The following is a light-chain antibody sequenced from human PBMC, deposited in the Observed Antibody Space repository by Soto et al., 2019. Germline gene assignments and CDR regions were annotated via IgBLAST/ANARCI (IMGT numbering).Light chain of an antibody. CDR3: QSYDSSLSGWV. CDR1: SSNIGAGYD. J-gene: IGLJ3*02. CDR2: GNS. V-gene: IGLV1-40*01. Sequence: QSVLTQPPSVSGAPGQRVTISCTGSSSNIGAGYDGHWYQQLPGTAPKLLIYGNSNRPSGVPDRFSGSKSGTSASLAITGLQAEDEADHYCQSYDSSLSGWVFGGGTKLTVL.